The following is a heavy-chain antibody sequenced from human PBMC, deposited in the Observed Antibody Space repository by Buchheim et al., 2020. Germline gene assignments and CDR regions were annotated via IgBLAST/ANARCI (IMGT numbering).Heavy chain of an antibody. Sequence: QVQLVESGGGLVKPGGSLRLSCAAPGFTFSDYYMSWIRQAPGKGLEWVSYISSSGSTIYYAESVKGRFTISRDNAKNPLYLQMNSLRAEDTAVYYCARDSEQLVRFYYYYYYMDVWGKGTT. D-gene: IGHD6-13*01. CDR2: ISSSGSTI. CDR1: GFTFSDYY. CDR3: ARDSEQLVRFYYYYYYMDV. J-gene: IGHJ6*03. V-gene: IGHV3-11*01.